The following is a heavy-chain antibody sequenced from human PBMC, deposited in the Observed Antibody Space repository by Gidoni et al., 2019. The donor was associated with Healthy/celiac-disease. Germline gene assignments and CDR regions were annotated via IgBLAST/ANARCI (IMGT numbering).Heavy chain of an antibody. J-gene: IGHJ4*02. CDR2: IYYSGST. CDR3: ARLSTIFGVVGGYFDY. CDR1: GGSTCSYY. V-gene: IGHV4-59*01. Sequence: QVQLQESGPGLVKPSETLSLTCTVSGGSTCSYYWSWIRQPPGKGLEWIGYIYYSGSTNYNPSLKSRVTISVDTSKNQFSLKLSSVTAADTAVYYCARLSTIFGVVGGYFDYWGQGSLVTVSS. D-gene: IGHD3-3*01.